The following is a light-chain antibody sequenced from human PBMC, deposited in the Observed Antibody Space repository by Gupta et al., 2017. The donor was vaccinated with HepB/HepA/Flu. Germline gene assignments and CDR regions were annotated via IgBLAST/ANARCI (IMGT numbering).Light chain of an antibody. CDR3: QQCYTMPWT. Sequence: DIQMTQSPSSLSASVGDRVTITCRASQSIGTSLNWYHHKPGKAPKLLIYGASTLQSGVPSRFSGSGSGTDFTLTISSLQPEDFATFHCQQCYTMPWTFGQGTKVEFK. V-gene: IGKV1-39*01. CDR1: QSIGTS. CDR2: GAS. J-gene: IGKJ1*01.